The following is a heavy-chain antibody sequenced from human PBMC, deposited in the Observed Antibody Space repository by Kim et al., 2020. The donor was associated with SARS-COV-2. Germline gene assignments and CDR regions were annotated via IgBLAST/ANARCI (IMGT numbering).Heavy chain of an antibody. J-gene: IGHJ6*02. CDR2: SST. CDR3: ARDGNGLGV. Sequence: SSTTCADSVKGRFTIYRDNARNTLFLQMNSLRAEDAAVYYCARDGNGLGVWGQGTTVTVSS. V-gene: IGHV3-74*01.